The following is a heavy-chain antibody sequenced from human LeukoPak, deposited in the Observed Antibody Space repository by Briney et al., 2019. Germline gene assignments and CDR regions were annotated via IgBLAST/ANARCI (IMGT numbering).Heavy chain of an antibody. V-gene: IGHV1-2*02. CDR1: GYTFTGYY. Sequence: ASVKVSCKASGYTFTGYYMHWVRQAPGQGLEWMGWINPNSGGTNYAQKFQGRVTMTRDTSISTAYMELSRLRSDDTAVYYCARAYTVIVATMGLDYWGQGTLVTVSS. CDR3: ARAYTVIVATMGLDY. D-gene: IGHD5-12*01. J-gene: IGHJ4*02. CDR2: INPNSGGT.